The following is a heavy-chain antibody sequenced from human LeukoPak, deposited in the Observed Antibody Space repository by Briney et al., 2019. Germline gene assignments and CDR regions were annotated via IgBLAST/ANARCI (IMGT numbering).Heavy chain of an antibody. CDR1: GGSISSGGYY. V-gene: IGHV4-31*03. Sequence: PSETLSLTCTVSGGSISSGGYYWSWIRQHPGKGLEWIGYIYYSGSTYYNPSLKSRVTISVDTSKNQFSLKLSSVTAADTAVYYCARFYYDSSGYYGFDYWGQGTLVTVSS. CDR3: ARFYYDSSGYYGFDY. J-gene: IGHJ4*02. D-gene: IGHD3-22*01. CDR2: IYYSGST.